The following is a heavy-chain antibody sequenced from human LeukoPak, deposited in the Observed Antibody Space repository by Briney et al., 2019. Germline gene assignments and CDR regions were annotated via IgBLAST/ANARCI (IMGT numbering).Heavy chain of an antibody. Sequence: GGSLRLSCAASGFTFSRYGMHWVRQAPGEGLEWVAVIWYDESNSYYADSVKGRFTISRDNSKKTPYLQMNSLRAEDTAVYYCAKSFLELEAYDYYMDVWGKGTTVTVSS. D-gene: IGHD1-7*01. CDR3: AKSFLELEAYDYYMDV. J-gene: IGHJ6*03. V-gene: IGHV3-33*06. CDR2: IWYDESNS. CDR1: GFTFSRYG.